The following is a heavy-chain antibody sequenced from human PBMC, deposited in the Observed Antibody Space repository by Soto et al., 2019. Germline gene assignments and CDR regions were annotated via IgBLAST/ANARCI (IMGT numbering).Heavy chain of an antibody. V-gene: IGHV4-31*03. Sequence: QVQLQESGPGLVKPSQTLSLTCTVSGGSISSGGYYWSWIRQHPGKGLEWIGYIYYSGSTYYNPSLKSRVTISVDTSKNLSALKLGSVTAADTAVYYCARNSNWYEKYYFDYWGQGTLVTVAS. CDR3: ARNSNWYEKYYFDY. D-gene: IGHD1-20*01. J-gene: IGHJ4*02. CDR1: GGSISSGGYY. CDR2: IYYSGST.